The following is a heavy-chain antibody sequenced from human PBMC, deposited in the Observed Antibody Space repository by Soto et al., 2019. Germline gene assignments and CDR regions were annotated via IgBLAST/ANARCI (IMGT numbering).Heavy chain of an antibody. V-gene: IGHV1-2*04. Sequence: ASVKVSCKASGYTFTGYYMHWVRQAPGQGLEWMGWINPNSGGTNYAQKFQGWVTMTRDTSISTAYMELSRLRSDNTAVYYCARGVSLRYFNWEGGLFDYWGQGTLVTVSS. CDR2: INPNSGGT. J-gene: IGHJ4*02. D-gene: IGHD3-9*01. CDR1: GYTFTGYY. CDR3: ARGVSLRYFNWEGGLFDY.